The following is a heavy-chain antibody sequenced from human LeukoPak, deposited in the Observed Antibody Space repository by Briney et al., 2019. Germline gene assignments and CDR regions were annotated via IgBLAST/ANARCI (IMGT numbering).Heavy chain of an antibody. Sequence: GESLRLSCVASGFTFDTFAMSWVRQARGKGLEWVSGIGNTETYYSDSVKGRFSISRDNSKSTIYLHMSNLRAEDTALYYCARDGQAFNSNWDYFEYWGEGTPVTVSS. CDR1: GFTFDTFA. CDR3: ARDGQAFNSNWDYFEY. D-gene: IGHD7-27*01. CDR2: IGNTET. V-gene: IGHV3-23*01. J-gene: IGHJ4*02.